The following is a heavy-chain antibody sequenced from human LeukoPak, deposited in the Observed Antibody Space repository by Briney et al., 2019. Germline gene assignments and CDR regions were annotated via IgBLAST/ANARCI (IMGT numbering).Heavy chain of an antibody. CDR1: GFPLSNYW. J-gene: IGHJ5*02. CDR2: IYTDGAST. V-gene: IGHV3-74*01. Sequence: GGSLRLSCTASGFPLSNYWMLWVRQGRGKGLEWVSRIYTDGASTPYADSVKGRFTISRDNAKNTLYLQMSSLRAEDTAVYYCARTFGSGRYPGDWSDPWGQGTLVTASS. D-gene: IGHD6-19*01. CDR3: ARTFGSGRYPGDWSDP.